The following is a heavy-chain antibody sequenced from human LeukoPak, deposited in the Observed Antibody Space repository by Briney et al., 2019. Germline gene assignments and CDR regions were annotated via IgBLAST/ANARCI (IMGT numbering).Heavy chain of an antibody. J-gene: IGHJ4*02. V-gene: IGHV1-69*05. CDR3: ASTKKKSAYWSSGGFYFDY. CDR2: IIPVLSTP. Sequence: SVKVSCKASGGTFSTYGISWVRQAPGQGLEWMGGIIPVLSTPDYAQKFQGRVTLTTDESTSTAYMEVSSLRSDDTAVYYCASTKKKSAYWSSGGFYFDYWGQGTLVTASS. D-gene: IGHD2-15*01. CDR1: GGTFSTYG.